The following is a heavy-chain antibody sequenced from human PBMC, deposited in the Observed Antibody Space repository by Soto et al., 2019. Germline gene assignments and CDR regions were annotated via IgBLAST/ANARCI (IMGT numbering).Heavy chain of an antibody. V-gene: IGHV3-9*01. CDR1: GFTFDDYA. Sequence: EVQLVESGGGLVQPGRSLILSCAASGFTFDDYAMHWVRQAPGKGLEWVSGISWNSGSIGYADSVKGRFTISRDNAKNSLYLQMNSLRAEDTALYYCAKDVGYSSSWDPAFDYWGQGTLVTVSS. D-gene: IGHD6-13*01. J-gene: IGHJ4*02. CDR3: AKDVGYSSSWDPAFDY. CDR2: ISWNSGSI.